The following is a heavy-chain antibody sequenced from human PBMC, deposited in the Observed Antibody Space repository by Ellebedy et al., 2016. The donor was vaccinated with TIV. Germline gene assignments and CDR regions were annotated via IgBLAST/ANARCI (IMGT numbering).Heavy chain of an antibody. D-gene: IGHD6-13*01. V-gene: IGHV3-23*01. Sequence: GGSLRLXXAASGFPFSSYAMSWVRQAPGKGLEWVSSISDSGGNTYYADSVRGRFTFSRDNSKNTLYLQMNSLRAEDTAVYYRAKGWLGAGAGTDFDYWGRGTLVTVSS. CDR1: GFPFSSYA. CDR2: ISDSGGNT. CDR3: AKGWLGAGAGTDFDY. J-gene: IGHJ4*02.